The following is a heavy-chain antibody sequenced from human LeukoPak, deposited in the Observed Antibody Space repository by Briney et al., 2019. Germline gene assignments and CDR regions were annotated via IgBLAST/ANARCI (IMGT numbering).Heavy chain of an antibody. CDR2: IFHRVTT. CDR1: GYSISSGYY. D-gene: IGHD6-13*01. CDR3: ARIIVAAGYYYGMDV. Sequence: SETLSLTCTVSGYSISSGYYWGWIRLPPGKGLEWIGGIFHRVTTYYNPSLKSRVIISVDTSKSQFYLEVTSVTAADTALYYCARIIVAAGYYYGMDVWGQGTTVTVSS. V-gene: IGHV4-38-2*02. J-gene: IGHJ6*02.